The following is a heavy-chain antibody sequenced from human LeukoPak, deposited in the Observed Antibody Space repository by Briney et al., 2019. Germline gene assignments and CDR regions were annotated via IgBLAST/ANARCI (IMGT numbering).Heavy chain of an antibody. V-gene: IGHV1-2*02. CDR2: INPNSGGT. J-gene: IGHJ4*02. Sequence: ASVKVSCKASGYTFTGYYMHWVRQAPGQGLEWMGWINPNSGGTNYAQKFQGRVAMTRDTSISTTYMELSRLRSDDTAVYHCARDLGFCSGGSCGSMTTVTSYDYWGQGTLVIVSS. CDR1: GYTFTGYY. CDR3: ARDLGFCSGGSCGSMTTVTSYDY. D-gene: IGHD2-15*01.